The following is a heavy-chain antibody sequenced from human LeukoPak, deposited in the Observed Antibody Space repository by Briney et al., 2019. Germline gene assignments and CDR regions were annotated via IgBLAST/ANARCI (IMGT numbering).Heavy chain of an antibody. CDR3: ARGGSFEAFDI. CDR1: GGSISSTSYY. V-gene: IGHV4-39*01. J-gene: IGHJ3*02. Sequence: SETLSHTCTVSGGSISSTSYYWGWIRQPPGKGLEWIGSMSYSGSTYYNPSLKSRVTISVDTSKNQFSLKLSSVTAADTVVYYCARGGSFEAFDIWGQGTMVIVSS. CDR2: MSYSGST.